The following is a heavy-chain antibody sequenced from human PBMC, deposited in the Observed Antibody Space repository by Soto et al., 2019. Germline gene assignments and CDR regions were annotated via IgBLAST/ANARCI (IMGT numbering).Heavy chain of an antibody. J-gene: IGHJ5*02. Sequence: QVQLVQSGAEVKKPGSSVKVSCKASGGTFSSYAISWVRQAPGQGLEWMGGIIPIFGTANYAQKFQGRVTITAEESTSTADMVLRRLRSEDRAVYYCARAPPPLYDLNQGHWFDPWGQGTLVTVSS. D-gene: IGHD3-3*01. V-gene: IGHV1-69*12. CDR3: ARAPPPLYDLNQGHWFDP. CDR2: IIPIFGTA. CDR1: GGTFSSYA.